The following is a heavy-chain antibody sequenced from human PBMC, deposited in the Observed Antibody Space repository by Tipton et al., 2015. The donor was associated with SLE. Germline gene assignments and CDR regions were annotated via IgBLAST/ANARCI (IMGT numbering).Heavy chain of an antibody. J-gene: IGHJ3*02. D-gene: IGHD6-13*01. CDR2: IYYSGST. CDR3: ARVGFSIAAAGTYAFDI. V-gene: IGHV4-39*07. CDR1: GGSISSSSYY. Sequence: TLSLTCTVSGGSISSSSYYWGWIRQPPGKGLEWIGSIYYSGSTYYTPSLKSRVTISVDTSKNQFSLKLSSVTAADTAVHYCARVGFSIAAAGTYAFDIWGQGTMVTVSS.